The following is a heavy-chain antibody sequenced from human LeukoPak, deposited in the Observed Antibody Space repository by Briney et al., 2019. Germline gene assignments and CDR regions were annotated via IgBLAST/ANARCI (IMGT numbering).Heavy chain of an antibody. J-gene: IGHJ6*02. D-gene: IGHD3-22*01. CDR1: GFTFDDYG. Sequence: GGSLRLSCAASGFTFDDYGMSWVRQAPGKGLEWVGRTRNKANSYTTEYAASVKGRFTISRDDSKNSLYLQMNSLKTEDTAVYYCAREEFYDSSGYYYYYYYYGMDVWGQGTTVTVSS. V-gene: IGHV3-72*01. CDR3: AREEFYDSSGYYYYYYYYGMDV. CDR2: TRNKANSYTT.